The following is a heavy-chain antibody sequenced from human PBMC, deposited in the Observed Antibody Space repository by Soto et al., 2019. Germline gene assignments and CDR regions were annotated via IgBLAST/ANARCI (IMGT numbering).Heavy chain of an antibody. CDR3: ARLGDAAGVDY. D-gene: IGHD2-15*01. CDR2: IYHSGST. V-gene: IGHV4-4*02. Sequence: SETLSLTCAVSSGSISSSNWWSWVRQPPGKGLEWIGDIYHSGSTNYNPSLKSRVTISVDTSKNQFSLKLSSVTAADTAVYYCARLGDAAGVDYWGQGTLVTVSS. CDR1: SGSISSSNW. J-gene: IGHJ4*02.